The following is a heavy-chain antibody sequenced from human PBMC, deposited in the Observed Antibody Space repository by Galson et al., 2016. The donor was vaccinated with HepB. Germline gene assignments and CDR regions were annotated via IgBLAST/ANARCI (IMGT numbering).Heavy chain of an antibody. CDR2: INDSEST. D-gene: IGHD1-1*01. CDR3: ARTKYIWNGNYFDP. Sequence: SETLSLTCTVSGDSITSGSFYWSWIRHHPGKGLEWIGEINDSESTSYIPSLKSRVTMSVDTSKNHFSLRLTSVTAADTAVYFCARTKYIWNGNYFDPWGQGTLVTVSS. V-gene: IGHV4-61*03. CDR1: GDSITSGSFY. J-gene: IGHJ5*02.